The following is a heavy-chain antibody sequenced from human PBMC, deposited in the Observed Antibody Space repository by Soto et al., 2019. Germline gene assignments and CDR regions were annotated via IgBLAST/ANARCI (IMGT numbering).Heavy chain of an antibody. CDR2: INRDGSTI. V-gene: IGHV3-74*01. CDR1: GFTLSSHW. D-gene: IGHD6-13*01. CDR3: ARVADCTYSSNCNGRAAFDM. J-gene: IGHJ3*02. Sequence: EVQLVESGGGLAKPGGSLRLSCAASGFTLSSHWMHWVRQAPGKGLVWVSRINRDGSTINYDDYVRGRYTISRDNAKNTLSLQMNSLRAEDTAVYYCARVADCTYSSNCNGRAAFDMWGQGTMVTVSS.